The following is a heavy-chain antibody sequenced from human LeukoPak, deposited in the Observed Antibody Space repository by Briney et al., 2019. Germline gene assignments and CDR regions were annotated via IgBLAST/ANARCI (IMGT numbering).Heavy chain of an antibody. V-gene: IGHV4-39*07. J-gene: IGHJ3*02. CDR2: IYYRGNT. D-gene: IGHD5-12*01. CDR1: GGSISSSSYY. CDR3: ARVFGAGYDFRGAFDI. Sequence: SETLSLTCTVSGGSISSSSYYWGWIRQPPGKGLEWIGSIYYRGNTYYNPSLKSRVTISVDTSKNQFSLKLSSVTAADTAVFYCARVFGAGYDFRGAFDIWGQGTMVTVSS.